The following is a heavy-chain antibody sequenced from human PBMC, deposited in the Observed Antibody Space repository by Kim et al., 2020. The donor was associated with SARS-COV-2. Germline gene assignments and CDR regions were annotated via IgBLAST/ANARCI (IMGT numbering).Heavy chain of an antibody. D-gene: IGHD4-17*01. J-gene: IGHJ5*02. Sequence: PSLKSRVTISVDTSKNQFSLKLSSVTAADTAVYYCASKEDDYGDYHWFDPWGQGTLVTVSS. V-gene: IGHV4-39*01. CDR3: ASKEDDYGDYHWFDP.